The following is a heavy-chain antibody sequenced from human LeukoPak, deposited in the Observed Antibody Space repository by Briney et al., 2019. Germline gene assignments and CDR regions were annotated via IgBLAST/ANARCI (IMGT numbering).Heavy chain of an antibody. J-gene: IGHJ4*02. CDR2: FYYGGST. Sequence: SETLSLTCTVSGASISNSTYYWGWIRQPPGKGLEWIGSFYYGGSTYYSPSLKSRVTISVDTSKNQFSLKVTSVTAADTAVYYCAKDGGGGAKDSWGQGTLVTVSS. V-gene: IGHV4-39*07. CDR3: AKDGGGGAKDS. CDR1: GASISNSTYY. D-gene: IGHD2-21*01.